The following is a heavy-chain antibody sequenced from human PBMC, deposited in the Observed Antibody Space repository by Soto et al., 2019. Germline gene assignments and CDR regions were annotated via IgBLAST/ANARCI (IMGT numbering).Heavy chain of an antibody. V-gene: IGHV3-53*01. CDR1: GFNVSSNY. Sequence: EVPLVESGGGLIQPGGSLRLSCAASGFNVSSNYMSWVRQAPGKGLEWLSVIYSGGSTYYAESVKGRFTISRDNSKNTLNRQMHALRVEDTAVYYCARGPHVGISTSWGQGTLVTVSS. D-gene: IGHD2-2*01. CDR2: IYSGGST. CDR3: ARGPHVGISTS. J-gene: IGHJ4*02.